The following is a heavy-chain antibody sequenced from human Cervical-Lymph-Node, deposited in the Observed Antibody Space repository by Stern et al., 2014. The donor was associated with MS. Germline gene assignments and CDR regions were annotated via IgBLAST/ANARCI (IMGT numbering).Heavy chain of an antibody. J-gene: IGHJ4*02. D-gene: IGHD4-11*01. V-gene: IGHV2-5*02. CDR2: IYWDDDK. Sequence: QVTLRESGPTLIEPTQTLTLTCTVSGFSVSSSGVGVGWIRQPAGKALEWLALIYWDDDKRYNPSLKNRLIITKDNSKKQVVLMMTNMESVDTATYYCAHKYEATTVNYFDYWGQGALVTVSS. CDR1: GFSVSSSGVG. CDR3: AHKYEATTVNYFDY.